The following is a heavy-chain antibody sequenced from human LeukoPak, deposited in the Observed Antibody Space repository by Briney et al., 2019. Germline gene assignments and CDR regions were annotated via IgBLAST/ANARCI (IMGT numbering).Heavy chain of an antibody. CDR2: IGITSEYV. Sequence: GGSLRLSCAASGFTITAYAMSWVRQSPGKGLEWVSGIGITSEYVHYADSVKGRFTISRDNSKNTVYLEMSSLRAEDAAVYYCAKDPNGDYVGAFDTWGQGTMVIVSS. V-gene: IGHV3-23*01. CDR1: GFTITAYA. J-gene: IGHJ3*02. D-gene: IGHD4-17*01. CDR3: AKDPNGDYVGAFDT.